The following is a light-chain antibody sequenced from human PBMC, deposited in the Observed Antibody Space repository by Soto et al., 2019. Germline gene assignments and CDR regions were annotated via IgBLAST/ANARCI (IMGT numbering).Light chain of an antibody. CDR2: TSS. J-gene: IGKJ5*01. V-gene: IGKV1-39*01. Sequence: DIQMTQSPSSLSASVGDRVTITCRTSQPISDYLNWYQQKPGKAPSLLIYTSSNLQTGVPSRFSDSGSGTHFTLTINSLQPEDFATYYCQQYDNLPITFGQGTRLEIK. CDR1: QPISDY. CDR3: QQYDNLPIT.